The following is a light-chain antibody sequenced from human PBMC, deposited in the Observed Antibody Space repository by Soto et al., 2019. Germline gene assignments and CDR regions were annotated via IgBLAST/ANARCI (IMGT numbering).Light chain of an antibody. Sequence: QSALTQPPSASGSPGQSVTISCTGTSSDVGAYNYVSWYQQHPGKAPKLMISEVNKRPSGVPDRFSGSKSGNTASLTVSGLQPEHESDYYCSSYGGPNNSNYVFGTGTKVTVL. J-gene: IGLJ1*01. V-gene: IGLV2-8*01. CDR2: EVN. CDR3: SSYGGPNNSNYV. CDR1: SSDVGAYNY.